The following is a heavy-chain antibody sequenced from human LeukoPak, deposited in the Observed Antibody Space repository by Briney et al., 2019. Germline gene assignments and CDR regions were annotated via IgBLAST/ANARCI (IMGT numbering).Heavy chain of an antibody. CDR1: GGSVRSYY. V-gene: IGHV4-59*08. D-gene: IGHD6-13*01. J-gene: IGHJ5*02. CDR2: THYSGRT. Sequence: PSETLSLTCTVSGGSVRSYYWSWIRQSPGKGLEWIGFTHYSGRTNYNPSLKSRVTTSVDTSKNEFSLNMTSVTAADTAVYYCARHGPEAAAGPSHNWFDPWGQGTLVTVSS. CDR3: ARHGPEAAAGPSHNWFDP.